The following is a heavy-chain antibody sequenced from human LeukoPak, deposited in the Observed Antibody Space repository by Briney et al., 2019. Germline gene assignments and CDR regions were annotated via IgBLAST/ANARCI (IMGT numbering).Heavy chain of an antibody. Sequence: SETLSLTCAVSGASISNYYWSWIRQPPGKGLEWIGYLSYTGSTNYNPSLKSRVTISGDTSKNQFSLKLTSVTAADTAVYYCARDVFRGEPPAFDIWGQGTMVTVSS. CDR3: ARDVFRGEPPAFDI. D-gene: IGHD3-10*01. V-gene: IGHV4-59*12. CDR1: GASISNYY. J-gene: IGHJ3*02. CDR2: LSYTGST.